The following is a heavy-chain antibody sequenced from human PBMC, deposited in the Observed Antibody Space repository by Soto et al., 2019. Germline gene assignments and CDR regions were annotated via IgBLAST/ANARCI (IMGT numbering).Heavy chain of an antibody. Sequence: EVQLLESGGGLEQPGGSLRLSCAASGFTFSDYAMSWVRQAPGKGLEWVTTITGSSSKLYYTDSVKGRFAISRDNSRNILYLQMNSLTAEDTAVYYCAKGGAVYGLLTHDYWGQGTRVTVSS. D-gene: IGHD3-9*01. CDR1: GFTFSDYA. V-gene: IGHV3-23*01. J-gene: IGHJ4*02. CDR3: AKGGAVYGLLTHDY. CDR2: ITGSSSKL.